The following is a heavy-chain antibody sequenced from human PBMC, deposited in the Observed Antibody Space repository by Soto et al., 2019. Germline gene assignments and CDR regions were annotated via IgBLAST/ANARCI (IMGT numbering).Heavy chain of an antibody. CDR3: ASFSTGTWYFDL. CDR1: GGTFSSYA. CDR2: IIPIFGTA. Sequence: ASVKVSCTASGGTFSSYAISWVRQAPVQGLEWMGGIIPIFGTANYSQKFQGRVTIPADESTSTAYMELSRLRSEDTAVYYCASFSTGTWYFDLWGRGTLVTVSS. D-gene: IGHD1-7*01. V-gene: IGHV1-69*13. J-gene: IGHJ2*01.